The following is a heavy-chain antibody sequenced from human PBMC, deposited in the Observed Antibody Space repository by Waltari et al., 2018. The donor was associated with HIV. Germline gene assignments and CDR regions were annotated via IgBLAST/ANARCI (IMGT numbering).Heavy chain of an antibody. J-gene: IGHJ6*02. V-gene: IGHV4-61*02. D-gene: IGHD2-15*01. CDR3: ARDFGDYGMDG. CDR2: LFTSGGT. Sequence: QVQLHESGPGLVKPSQTLSLTCTVSGGSIISGLYRWSWIRQPAGKGLEWIGRLFTSGGTNYNPSLESRVLISVDRSKNQLSLKLTSVTAADTAVYFCARDFGDYGMDGWGQGTTVTVSS. CDR1: GGSIISGLYR.